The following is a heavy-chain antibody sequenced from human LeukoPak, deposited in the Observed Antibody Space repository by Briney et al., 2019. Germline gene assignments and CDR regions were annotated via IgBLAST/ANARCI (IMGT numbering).Heavy chain of an antibody. J-gene: IGHJ4*02. D-gene: IGHD3-10*01. V-gene: IGHV3-66*01. Sequence: TGGSLRLSCAVSGFTVNRNHMSWVRQAPGKGLEWVSVLYSGGGTYYADSVKCRFTISRDNSKNTLYLPMNSLRVEDTAVYYCARDRAFNWGQGTLVTVSS. CDR2: LYSGGGT. CDR3: ARDRAFN. CDR1: GFTVNRNH.